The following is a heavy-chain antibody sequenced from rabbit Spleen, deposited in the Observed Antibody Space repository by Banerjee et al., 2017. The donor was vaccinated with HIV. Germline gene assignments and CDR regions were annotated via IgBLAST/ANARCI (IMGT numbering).Heavy chain of an antibody. CDR1: GFSFSVNSY. D-gene: IGHD7-1*01. J-gene: IGHJ4*01. Sequence: QSLEESGGGLVKPGASLTLTCKASGFSFSVNSYMCWVRPAPGKGLEWIVCIDTGSSDFTYFASWAKGRFSISRENAQNTVFLQMTSLTAADTATYFCARFYAGYGDFGYAAMWGPGTLVTVS. V-gene: IGHV1S40*01. CDR2: IDTGSSDFT. CDR3: ARFYAGYGDFGYAAM.